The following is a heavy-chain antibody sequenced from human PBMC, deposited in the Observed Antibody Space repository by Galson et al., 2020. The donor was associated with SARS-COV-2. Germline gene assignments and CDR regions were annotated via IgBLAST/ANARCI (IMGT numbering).Heavy chain of an antibody. V-gene: IGHV4-39*07. CDR2: IYYSGST. J-gene: IGHJ5*02. CDR1: GGSISSSRYY. Sequence: SETLSLTCTVSGGSISSSRYYWGWIRQPPGKGLEWIGSIYYSGSTYYNPSLKSRVTISVDTSKNQFSLKLSSVTAADTAVYYCARGVSQSGNWFDPWGQGTLVTVSS. D-gene: IGHD1-26*01. CDR3: ARGVSQSGNWFDP.